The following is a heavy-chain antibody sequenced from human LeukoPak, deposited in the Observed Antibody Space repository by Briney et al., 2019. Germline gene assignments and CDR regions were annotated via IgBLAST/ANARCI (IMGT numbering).Heavy chain of an antibody. J-gene: IGHJ4*02. CDR3: ASLSPPYYDSGGYPY. V-gene: IGHV3-53*01. CDR1: GFTVSSNY. D-gene: IGHD3-22*01. CDR2: IYSAGTT. Sequence: GGSLRLSCAASGFTVSSNYMSWVRQAPGKGLEWVSVIYSAGTTYYADSVKGRFTISRDNSRNTLYLQMNSLRAEDTAVYYCASLSPPYYDSGGYPYWGQGTLVTVSS.